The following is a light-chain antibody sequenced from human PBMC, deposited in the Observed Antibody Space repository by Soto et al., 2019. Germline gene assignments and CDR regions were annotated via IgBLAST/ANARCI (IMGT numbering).Light chain of an antibody. Sequence: EILLTQSPGTLSLSPGERDTRSWMDSQSVSSSYLAWYHQKPGQDTRILIYGEYTRATGIPDRFSGSGSGAEFTLTIRSLQSEDFAVYYCKPSNNWPITFGTGTRVEIK. J-gene: IGKJ5*01. V-gene: IGKV3-15*01. CDR2: GEY. CDR3: KPSNNWPIT. CDR1: QSVSSSY.